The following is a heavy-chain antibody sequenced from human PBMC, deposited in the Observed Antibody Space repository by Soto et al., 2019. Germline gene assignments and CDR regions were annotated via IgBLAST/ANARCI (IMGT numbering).Heavy chain of an antibody. V-gene: IGHV3-30-3*01. Sequence: GWSLRLACASSVFTFITYALHWVRQAPGKGLEWVAVISYDGSNREYADSVKGRFTISRDNSKNTLSLQMNSLRAEDTAVYYCARASGRYITGTAWAWGQGTLVTVSS. CDR3: ARASGRYITGTAWA. J-gene: IGHJ5*02. CDR1: VFTFITYA. CDR2: ISYDGSNR. D-gene: IGHD1-7*01.